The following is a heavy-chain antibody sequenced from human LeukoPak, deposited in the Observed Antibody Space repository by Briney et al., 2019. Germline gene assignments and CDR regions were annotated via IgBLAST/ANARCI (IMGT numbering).Heavy chain of an antibody. CDR3: ARDLMATIYYYGMDV. V-gene: IGHV3-30-3*01. Sequence: PGGSLRLSCAASGFTFSSYAMHWVRQAPGKGLEWVAVISYDASSKYYTDSVKGRFTISRDNSKNTLYLQMNTLRADDTAVYFCARDLMATIYYYGMDVWGRGTTVTVSS. J-gene: IGHJ6*02. CDR2: ISYDASSK. CDR1: GFTFSSYA. D-gene: IGHD5-24*01.